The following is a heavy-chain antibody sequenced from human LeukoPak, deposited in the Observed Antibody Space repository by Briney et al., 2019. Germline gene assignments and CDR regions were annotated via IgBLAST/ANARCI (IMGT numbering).Heavy chain of an antibody. J-gene: IGHJ4*02. D-gene: IGHD3-10*01. CDR2: IYYSGST. V-gene: IGHV4-39*07. CDR1: GGSISSSSYY. Sequence: NPSETLSLTCTVSGGSISSSSYYWGWIRQPPGKGLEWIGSIYYSGSTYYNPSLKSRVTISVDTSKNQFSLKLSSVTAADTAVYYCARRIWFRPYYFDYWGQGTLVTVSS. CDR3: ARRIWFRPYYFDY.